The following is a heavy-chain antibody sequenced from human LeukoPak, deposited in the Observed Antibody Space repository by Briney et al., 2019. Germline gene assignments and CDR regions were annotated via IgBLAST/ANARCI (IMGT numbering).Heavy chain of an antibody. J-gene: IGHJ3*01. V-gene: IGHV3-49*03. CDR3: SRRFGESSGDAFDL. CDR1: GFTFGDYA. Sequence: GRSLRLSCTASGFTFGDYAMSWFRQAPGKGLEGVGFIRSKAFGGTTDYAASVKGRFTISRDDSKSIAYLQMNSLKSEDTAVYYCSRRFGESSGDAFDLWGQGTMVTVSS. D-gene: IGHD3-10*01. CDR2: IRSKAFGGTT.